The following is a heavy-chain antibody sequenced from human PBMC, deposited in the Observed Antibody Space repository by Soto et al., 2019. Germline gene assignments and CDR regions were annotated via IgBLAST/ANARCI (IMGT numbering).Heavy chain of an antibody. CDR3: ASTNYGDYVGWFDP. Sequence: QVQLVQSGAEVKKPGASVKVSCKASGYTFTSYGISWVRQAPGQGLEWMGWISAYNGNTNYAQKLQGRVTMTTDTATSTAYMELRRLRSDDTAVYYCASTNYGDYVGWFDPWGQGTLVTVSS. D-gene: IGHD4-17*01. CDR1: GYTFTSYG. CDR2: ISAYNGNT. J-gene: IGHJ5*02. V-gene: IGHV1-18*01.